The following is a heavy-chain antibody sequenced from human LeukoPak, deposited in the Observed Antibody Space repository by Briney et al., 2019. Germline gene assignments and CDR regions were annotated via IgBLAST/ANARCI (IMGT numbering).Heavy chain of an antibody. J-gene: IGHJ6*02. Sequence: ASVKVSCKASGYTFTSYGISWVRQAPGQGLEWMGWISAYNGNTNYAQKLQGRVTMTTDTSTSTAYMELRSLRSDDTAVYYCARDRRELYCSSTSCYNYYYYGMDVWGQGTTVTVSS. CDR1: GYTFTSYG. V-gene: IGHV1-18*01. CDR3: ARDRRELYCSSTSCYNYYYYGMDV. D-gene: IGHD2-2*02. CDR2: ISAYNGNT.